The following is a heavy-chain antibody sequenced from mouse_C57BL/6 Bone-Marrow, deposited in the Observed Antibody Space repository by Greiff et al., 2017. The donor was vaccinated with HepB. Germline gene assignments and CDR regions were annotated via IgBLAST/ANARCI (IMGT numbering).Heavy chain of an antibody. V-gene: IGHV1-81*01. CDR1: GYTFTSYG. CDR3: ARAGNGAMDY. Sequence: QVHVKQSGAELARPGASVKLSCKASGYTFTSYGISWVKQRTGQGLEWIGEIYPRSGNTYYNEKFKGKATLTADKSSSTAYMELRSLTSEDSAVYFCARAGNGAMDYWGQGTSVTVSS. D-gene: IGHD2-1*01. J-gene: IGHJ4*01. CDR2: IYPRSGNT.